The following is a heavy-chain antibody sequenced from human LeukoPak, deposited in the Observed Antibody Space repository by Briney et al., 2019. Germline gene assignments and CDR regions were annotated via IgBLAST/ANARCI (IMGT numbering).Heavy chain of an antibody. CDR1: GFTFSDYS. D-gene: IGHD4-17*01. Sequence: GGSLRLSCSASGFTFSDYSMNWVRQAPGKGLEWVSYIKSNIYYADSVKGRFTISRDNAKNLLYLQMNSLRAEDTAVYYCAKDVYGDYGGLDYWGQGTLVTVSS. CDR2: IKSNI. CDR3: AKDVYGDYGGLDY. V-gene: IGHV3-69-1*01. J-gene: IGHJ4*02.